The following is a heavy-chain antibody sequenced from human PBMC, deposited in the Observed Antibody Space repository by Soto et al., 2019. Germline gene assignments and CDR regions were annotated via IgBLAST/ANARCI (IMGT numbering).Heavy chain of an antibody. CDR2: INSDGSTT. V-gene: IGHV3-74*01. CDR3: ARDAYYDLGV. CDR1: GFSFSTYW. Sequence: GGSLRLSCAASGFSFSTYWMHWVRQAPGKGLVWVSRINSDGSTTNYADSVKGRFTISRDNAKNTLYLQMNSLRAEDTAVYSCARDAYYDLGVWGQGTTVTVSS. J-gene: IGHJ6*02.